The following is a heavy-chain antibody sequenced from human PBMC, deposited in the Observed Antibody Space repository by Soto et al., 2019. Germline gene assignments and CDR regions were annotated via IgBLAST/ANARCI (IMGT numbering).Heavy chain of an antibody. J-gene: IGHJ5*02. CDR2: INHSETT. Sequence: SETLSLTCGFYGCSFSAYYWSWIRQPPGEGLECIGEINHSETTNYNPSLKSRVTISIDTSKNQFSLNLTSVTAADTAVYYCARRTWNGYYRSGWFDPWGQGIQVTVSS. CDR3: ARRTWNGYYRSGWFDP. D-gene: IGHD3-3*01. CDR1: GCSFSAYY. V-gene: IGHV4-34*01.